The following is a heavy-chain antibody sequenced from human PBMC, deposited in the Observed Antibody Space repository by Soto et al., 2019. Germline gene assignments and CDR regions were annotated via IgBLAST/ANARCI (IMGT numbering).Heavy chain of an antibody. D-gene: IGHD3-16*02. CDR2: MSYHGYTQ. V-gene: IGHV3-30*04. CDR1: GFVFNAHA. Sequence: GGTLRLPCTAAGFVFNAHAMHWVRQPPGKGLEWVAPMSYHGYTQHYANSVRGRFTISRDNSENTLYLQMTTPRTDDTAVYFCAKSIVQKIPRLFDVWGPGPLVTVS. J-gene: IGHJ4*02. CDR3: AKSIVQKIPRLFDV.